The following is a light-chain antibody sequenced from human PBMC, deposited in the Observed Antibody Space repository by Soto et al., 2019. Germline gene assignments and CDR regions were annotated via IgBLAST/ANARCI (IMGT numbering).Light chain of an antibody. Sequence: EIVLTQSPGILYLSPGDRATLSCRASQTISSGFLAWYQQKVGQAPRLLIYDASNRATGVPDRFSGSGSGTDFSLTISRLEPEDFAMYYCHQYGISPPVTFGQGTRLEI. J-gene: IGKJ5*01. V-gene: IGKV3-20*01. CDR1: QTISSGF. CDR3: HQYGISPPVT. CDR2: DAS.